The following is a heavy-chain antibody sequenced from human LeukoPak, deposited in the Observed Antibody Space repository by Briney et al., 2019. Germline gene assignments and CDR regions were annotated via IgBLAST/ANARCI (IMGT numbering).Heavy chain of an antibody. CDR2: INPNSGGT. D-gene: IGHD6-19*01. CDR1: GYTFTGYY. Sequence: ASVKVSCKASGYTFTGYYMHWARQAPGQGLEWMGWINPNSGGTNYAQKFQGRVTMTRDTSISTAYMELSRLRSDDTAVYYCARGAGTRYYYYYYYMDVWGKGTTVTVSS. V-gene: IGHV1-2*02. J-gene: IGHJ6*03. CDR3: ARGAGTRYYYYYYYMDV.